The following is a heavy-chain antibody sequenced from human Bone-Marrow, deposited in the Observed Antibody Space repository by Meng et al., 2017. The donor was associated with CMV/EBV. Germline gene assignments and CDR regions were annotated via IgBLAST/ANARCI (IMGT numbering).Heavy chain of an antibody. CDR3: ARDPLQGLTNYYYGMDV. Sequence: SVKVSCKASGGTFSSYAISWVRQAPGQGLEWMGGIIPIFGTANCAQKFQGRVTITTDESTSTAYMELSSLRSEDTAVYYCARDPLQGLTNYYYGMDVWGQGTTVTVSS. D-gene: IGHD3/OR15-3a*01. V-gene: IGHV1-69*05. J-gene: IGHJ6*02. CDR1: GGTFSSYA. CDR2: IIPIFGTA.